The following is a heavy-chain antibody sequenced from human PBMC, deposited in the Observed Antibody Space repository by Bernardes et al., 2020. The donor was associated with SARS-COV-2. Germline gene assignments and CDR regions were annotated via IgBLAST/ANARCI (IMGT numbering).Heavy chain of an antibody. V-gene: IGHV4-39*01. Sequence: TRSLTCCVSGGSISSSSYYWGWIRQPPGKGLEWIGSIYYSGSTYYNPSLKSRVTISLDTSKNQFSLKLSSVTAADTAVYHCARQNGDYAGRVFDYWGQGTLVTVSS. D-gene: IGHD4-17*01. CDR1: GGSISSSSYY. CDR3: ARQNGDYAGRVFDY. CDR2: IYYSGST. J-gene: IGHJ4*02.